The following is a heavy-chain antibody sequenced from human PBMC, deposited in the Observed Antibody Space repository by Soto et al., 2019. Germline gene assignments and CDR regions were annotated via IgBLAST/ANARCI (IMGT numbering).Heavy chain of an antibody. J-gene: IGHJ4*02. CDR3: AKDFRLDIVVVPAASPVDY. V-gene: IGHV3-30*18. D-gene: IGHD2-2*03. CDR1: GFTFSSYG. Sequence: GGSLRLSCAASGFTFSSYGMHWVRQAPGKGLEWVAVISYDGSNKYYADSVKGRFTISRDNSKNTLYLQMNSLRAEDTAVYYCAKDFRLDIVVVPAASPVDYWGQGTLVTVSS. CDR2: ISYDGSNK.